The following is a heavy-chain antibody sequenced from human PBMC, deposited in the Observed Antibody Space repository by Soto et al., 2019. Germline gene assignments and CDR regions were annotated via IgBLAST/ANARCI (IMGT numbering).Heavy chain of an antibody. V-gene: IGHV3-30*18. J-gene: IGHJ4*02. CDR1: GFTFGAYA. Sequence: QVQLVESGGGGVVRPGASLRLSCAASGFTFGAYAIHWVRQRPGQGLEWVALISHDGSDNFYADSVKGRFSLSRDNSKKRVFLKRPSRRVEDTALYYCAKDSPPDGGGKAIWGKGPRVTSSS. CDR2: ISHDGSDN. CDR3: AKDSPPDGGGKAI. D-gene: IGHD3-16*01.